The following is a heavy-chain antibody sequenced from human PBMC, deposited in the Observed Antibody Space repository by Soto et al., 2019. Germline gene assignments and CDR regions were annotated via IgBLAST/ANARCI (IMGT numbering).Heavy chain of an antibody. J-gene: IGHJ4*02. V-gene: IGHV4-61*01. CDR1: GGSVSSGTYY. D-gene: IGHD3-10*01. CDR3: ARGDYYGSGRYSSTLDY. Sequence: PSETLSLTCTVSGGSVSSGTYYWSWIRQPPGKGLEWIGYIYYSGSTNYNPSLKSRVTISVDTSKNQFSLKLSSVTAADTAVYYCARGDYYGSGRYSSTLDYWGQGTLVTVSS. CDR2: IYYSGST.